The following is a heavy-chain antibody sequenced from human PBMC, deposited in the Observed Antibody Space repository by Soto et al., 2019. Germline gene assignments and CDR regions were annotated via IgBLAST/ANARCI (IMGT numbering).Heavy chain of an antibody. CDR3: AHRRGGYNWDDGDFDY. Sequence: QITLKESGPTLVKPTETLTLTCTFSGFSLSTSGVGVGWIRQPPGKALESLALIYWDNDRRYNPSLKSRLALTKDTPRNQVVLTMTNVDPVNTATYYCAHRRGGYNWDDGDFDYWGPGTLVTVSS. CDR1: GFSLSTSGVG. CDR2: IYWDNDR. D-gene: IGHD1-20*01. J-gene: IGHJ4*02. V-gene: IGHV2-5*02.